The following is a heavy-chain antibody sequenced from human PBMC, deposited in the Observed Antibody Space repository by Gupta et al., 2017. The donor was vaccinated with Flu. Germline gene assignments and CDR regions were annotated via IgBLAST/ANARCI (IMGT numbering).Heavy chain of an antibody. CDR1: GFTFSSYG. Sequence: QVQLVESGGGVVQPGRSLRLSCAASGFTFSSYGMHWVRKAPGKGLEWVAVISYDGSNKYYADSVKGRFTISRDNSKNTLYLQMNSLRAEDTAVYYCAKGNQNYDSWGTRVGMDVWGQGTTVTVS. CDR2: ISYDGSNK. V-gene: IGHV3-30*18. CDR3: AKGNQNYDSWGTRVGMDV. J-gene: IGHJ6*02. D-gene: IGHD3-3*01.